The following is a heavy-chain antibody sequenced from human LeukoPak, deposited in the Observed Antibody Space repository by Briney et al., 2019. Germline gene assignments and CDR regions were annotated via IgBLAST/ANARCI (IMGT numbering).Heavy chain of an antibody. D-gene: IGHD6-19*01. CDR1: GYAFTGYY. Sequence: GASVKVSCKTSGYAFTGYYMHWVRQAPGQGLEWMGIINCSGGTTNYAQKFQGRVSITRDTSTSAVYMDLSSLRSEDTAVYYCARGSSVWFDYWGQGTLVTVSS. CDR2: INCSGGTT. J-gene: IGHJ4*02. CDR3: ARGSSVWFDY. V-gene: IGHV1-46*01.